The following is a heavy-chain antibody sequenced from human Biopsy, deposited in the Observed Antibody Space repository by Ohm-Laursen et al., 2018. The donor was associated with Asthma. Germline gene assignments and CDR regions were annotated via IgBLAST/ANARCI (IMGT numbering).Heavy chain of an antibody. CDR3: ARQSGQDYGDSSGFDI. D-gene: IGHD3-22*01. CDR2: VSSDGHNK. Sequence: RSLRLSCTASGFVFSQCGMRWVRQGPGKGLEWVALVSSDGHNKYYEDSVKGRFTISRDNSRKRLYLQINRLTVEDSAVYFCARQSGQDYGDSSGFDIWGQGTKVAVSS. V-gene: IGHV3-30*03. CDR1: GFVFSQCG. J-gene: IGHJ3*02.